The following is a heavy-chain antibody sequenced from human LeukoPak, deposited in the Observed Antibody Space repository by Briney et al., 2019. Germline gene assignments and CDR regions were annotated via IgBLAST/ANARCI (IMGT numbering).Heavy chain of an antibody. Sequence: SETLSLTCTVSGGSISSYYWSWIRQPAGKGLEWIGRIYTSGSTNYNPSLKSRVTMSVDTSKNQFSLKLSSVTAADTAVYYCARDSGSPRENDAFDIWGQGTMVTVSS. V-gene: IGHV4-4*07. D-gene: IGHD1-26*01. J-gene: IGHJ3*02. CDR3: ARDSGSPRENDAFDI. CDR2: IYTSGST. CDR1: GGSISSYY.